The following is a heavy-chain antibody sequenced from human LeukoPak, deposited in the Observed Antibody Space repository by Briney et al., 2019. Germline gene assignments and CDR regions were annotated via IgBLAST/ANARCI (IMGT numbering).Heavy chain of an antibody. V-gene: IGHV4-59*01. CDR1: GGSISSYY. CDR2: IYYSGST. D-gene: IGHD5-18*01. CDR3: AGGYSLDY. Sequence: SETLSLTCTGSGGSISSYYWSWIRQPPGKGLEWIGYIYYSGSTNYNPSLKSRVTISVDTSKNQFSLKLSSVTAADTAVYYCAGGYSLDYWGQGTLVTVSS. J-gene: IGHJ4*02.